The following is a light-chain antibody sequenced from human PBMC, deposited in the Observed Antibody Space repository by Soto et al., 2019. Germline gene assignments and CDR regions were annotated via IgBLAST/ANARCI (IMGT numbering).Light chain of an antibody. CDR2: EDN. CDR3: QSYDRNTLV. Sequence: NFMLTQPHSVSESPGKTVTISCTRSSGSIASNYVQWYQQRPGSAPTTVIYEDNQRPSGVPDRFSGSIAGSSTSGSLTSPQSENEAEDDCSSQSYDRNTLVFGEGTKLTVL. CDR1: SGSIASNY. V-gene: IGLV6-57*04. J-gene: IGLJ2*01.